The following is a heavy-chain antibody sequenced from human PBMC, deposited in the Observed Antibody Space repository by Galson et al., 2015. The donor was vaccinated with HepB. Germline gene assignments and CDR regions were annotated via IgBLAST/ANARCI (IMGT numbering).Heavy chain of an antibody. CDR1: GFTFSDYY. CDR2: ISSSGSTI. D-gene: IGHD3-22*01. V-gene: IGHV3-11*01. Sequence: SLRLSCAASGFTFSDYYMDWIRQAPGKGLEWVSFISSSGSTIYYADSVKGRFTISRDNAKNSLYLQMNSLRAEDTAVYYCAGHYYYESSGYLEGGYWGQGTLVTVSS. CDR3: AGHYYYESSGYLEGGY. J-gene: IGHJ4*02.